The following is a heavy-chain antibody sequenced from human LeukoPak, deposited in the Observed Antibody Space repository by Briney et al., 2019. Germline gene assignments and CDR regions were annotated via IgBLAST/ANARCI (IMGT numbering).Heavy chain of an antibody. J-gene: IGHJ4*02. CDR2: VRYDGTNK. V-gene: IGHV3-30*02. CDR1: GLTFSSYG. CDR3: ATGRDTAMVRLDY. D-gene: IGHD5-18*01. Sequence: PGVSLRLSCAASGLTFSSYGMHWVRQAPGKGLEWVAFVRYDGTNKYYADSVKGRFTISRDNSKNTMYLQMNSLRAEDTAVYFCATGRDTAMVRLDYWGQGTLVTVSS.